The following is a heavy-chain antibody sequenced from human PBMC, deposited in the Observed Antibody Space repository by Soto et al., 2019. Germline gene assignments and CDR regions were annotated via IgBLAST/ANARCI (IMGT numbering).Heavy chain of an antibody. D-gene: IGHD5-18*01. Sequence: GRTLGNPTDALTLTCTVSVFSLSNAIMGVSWIRQPPGKALEWLAHIFSNDEKSYSTSLKSRLTISKDTSKSQVVLTMTNMDPVDTATYYCARILDTAMVTGDYGMDVWGQGTKVTVSS. V-gene: IGHV2-26*01. CDR1: VFSLSNAIMG. CDR3: ARILDTAMVTGDYGMDV. CDR2: IFSNDEK. J-gene: IGHJ6*02.